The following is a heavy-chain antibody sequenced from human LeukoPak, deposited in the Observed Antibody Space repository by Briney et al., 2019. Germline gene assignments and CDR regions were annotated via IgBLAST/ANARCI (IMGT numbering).Heavy chain of an antibody. V-gene: IGHV3-48*01. D-gene: IGHD3-9*01. Sequence: GGSLRLSCAASGFTFSSYSMNWVRQAPGKGLEWVSYISSSSSTIYYADSVKGRFTISRDNAKNSLYLQMNSLRAEDTAVYYCARAPLRYFHANDYWGQGTLVTVSS. CDR1: GFTFSSYS. J-gene: IGHJ4*02. CDR2: ISSSSSTI. CDR3: ARAPLRYFHANDY.